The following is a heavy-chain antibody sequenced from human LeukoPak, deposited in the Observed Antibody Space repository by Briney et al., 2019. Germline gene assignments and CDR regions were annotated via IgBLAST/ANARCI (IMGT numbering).Heavy chain of an antibody. J-gene: IGHJ4*02. V-gene: IGHV1-2*02. CDR2: INPNSGGT. D-gene: IGHD6-19*01. Sequence: ASVKVSCKASGYTFNGHYMHWVRQAPGQGLEWMGWINPNSGGTNYAQKFQGRVTMTRDTSISTAYMELSSLRSEDTAVYYCARGGPIAVAGTGDYWGQGTLVTVSS. CDR1: GYTFNGHY. CDR3: ARGGPIAVAGTGDY.